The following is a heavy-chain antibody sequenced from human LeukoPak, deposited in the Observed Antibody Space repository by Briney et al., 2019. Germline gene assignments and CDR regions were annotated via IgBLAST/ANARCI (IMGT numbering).Heavy chain of an antibody. CDR1: GFTFSSYN. CDR3: AKDVSSAAYYYDSSGYYYYYYYGMDV. V-gene: IGHV3-30*18. J-gene: IGHJ6*02. D-gene: IGHD3-22*01. Sequence: PGGSLRLSCAASGFTFSSYNMNWVRQAPGKGLEWVAVITYDGSNKYYADSVKGRFTISRDNSKNTLYLQMNSLRAEDTAVYYCAKDVSSAAYYYDSSGYYYYYYYGMDVWGQGTTVTVSS. CDR2: ITYDGSNK.